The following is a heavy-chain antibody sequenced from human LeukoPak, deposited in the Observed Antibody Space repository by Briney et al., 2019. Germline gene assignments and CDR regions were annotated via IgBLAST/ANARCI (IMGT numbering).Heavy chain of an antibody. J-gene: IGHJ4*02. CDR3: ARGLNSGTDY. CDR2: INHSVTT. V-gene: IGHV4-34*01. D-gene: IGHD3-10*01. Sequence: PSETLSLTCAVYGGSFSGYYWSWIRQPPGKGLEWIGEINHSVTTNYNPSLKSRVTMSVDTSKNQFSLKLSSVTAADTAVYYCARGLNSGTDYWGQGTLVTVSS. CDR1: GGSFSGYY.